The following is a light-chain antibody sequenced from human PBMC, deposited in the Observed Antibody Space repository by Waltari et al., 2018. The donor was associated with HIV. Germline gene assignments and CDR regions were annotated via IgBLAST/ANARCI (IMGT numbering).Light chain of an antibody. CDR2: GNS. CDR1: SSTIGAGYD. V-gene: IGLV1-40*01. J-gene: IGLJ3*02. Sequence: QSALTQPPSVSGAPGQRATISCTGSSSTIGAGYDVHWYQQVPGTAPKLLIYGNSNRPSGVPDRFSGSKSGTSASLAVTGLQAEDEADYYCQSYDSSLSGGVFGGGTKLTVL. CDR3: QSYDSSLSGGV.